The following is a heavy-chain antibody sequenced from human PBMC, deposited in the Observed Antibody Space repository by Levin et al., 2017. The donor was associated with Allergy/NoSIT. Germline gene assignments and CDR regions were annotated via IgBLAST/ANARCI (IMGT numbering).Heavy chain of an antibody. D-gene: IGHD6-13*01. J-gene: IGHJ4*02. CDR1: GITFSNAW. CDR2: IKSKTDGGTT. CDR3: TTYSSSWYYFDY. Sequence: GGSLRLSCAASGITFSNAWMSWARQAPGKGLEWVGRIKSKTDGGTTEYAAPVKGRFTISRDDSKNTLYLQLNSLKTEDTAVYFCTTYSSSWYYFDYWGQGTLVTVSS. V-gene: IGHV3-15*01.